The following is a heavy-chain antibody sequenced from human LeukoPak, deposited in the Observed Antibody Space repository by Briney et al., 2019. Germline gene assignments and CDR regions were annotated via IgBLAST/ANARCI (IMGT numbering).Heavy chain of an antibody. CDR1: GGSFSGYY. J-gene: IGHJ4*02. CDR2: INHSGST. Sequence: PSETLSLTCAVYGGSFSGYYWSWIRQPPGKGLEWIGEINHSGSTNYNPSLKSRVTISVDTSKNQFSLKLSSVTAADTAVYCCARRGYCSSTSCYRGFDYWGQGTLVTVSS. D-gene: IGHD2-2*02. CDR3: ARRGYCSSTSCYRGFDY. V-gene: IGHV4-34*01.